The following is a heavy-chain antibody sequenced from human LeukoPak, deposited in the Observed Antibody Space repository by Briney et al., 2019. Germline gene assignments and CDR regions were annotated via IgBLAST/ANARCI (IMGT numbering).Heavy chain of an antibody. D-gene: IGHD6-6*01. J-gene: IGHJ6*03. Sequence: SETLSLTCTVSGGSISSHYWSWIRQPPGKGLEWVGYIYYSGSTNYSPSLKSRVTISVDTSKNQFSLKLSSVTAADTAVYYCARAGGVPQAVQQLVPDYYFDVWGKGTTVTVSS. CDR3: ARAGGVPQAVQQLVPDYYFDV. CDR1: GGSISSHY. V-gene: IGHV4-59*11. CDR2: IYYSGST.